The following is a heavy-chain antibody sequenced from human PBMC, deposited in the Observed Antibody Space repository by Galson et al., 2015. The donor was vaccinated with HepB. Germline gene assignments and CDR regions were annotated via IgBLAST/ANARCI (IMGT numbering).Heavy chain of an antibody. V-gene: IGHV1-69*13. D-gene: IGHD3-22*01. CDR2: IIPIFGTA. CDR3: ARGERGSSGYHSLLNFDY. Sequence: SVKVSCKASEGTFSSYAISWVRQAPGQGLEWMGGIIPIFGTANYAQKFQGRVTITADESTSTAYMELSSLRSEDTAVYYCARGERGSSGYHSLLNFDYWGQGTLVTVSS. J-gene: IGHJ4*02. CDR1: EGTFSSYA.